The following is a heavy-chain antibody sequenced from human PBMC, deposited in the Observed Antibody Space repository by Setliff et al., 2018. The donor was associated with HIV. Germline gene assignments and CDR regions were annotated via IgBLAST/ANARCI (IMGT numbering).Heavy chain of an antibody. CDR1: GGSISGYH. V-gene: IGHV4-4*09. D-gene: IGHD6-13*01. J-gene: IGHJ4*02. CDR3: ARSPAYRSSWEYYFDY. Sequence: SETLSLTCTVSGGSISGYHWNWLRQTPGKGLEWIGYIYTSRGTNYNHSLRTRVIISVDTSNQFSLKLSSVTAADAAVYYCARSPAYRSSWEYYFDYWGQGILVTVSS. CDR2: IYTSRGT.